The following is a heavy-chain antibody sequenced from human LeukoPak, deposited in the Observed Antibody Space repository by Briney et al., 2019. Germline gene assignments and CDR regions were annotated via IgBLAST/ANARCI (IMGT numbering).Heavy chain of an antibody. CDR1: GGSISSSSYY. D-gene: IGHD4-17*01. J-gene: IGHJ3*01. CDR2: IYYSGST. Sequence: SETLSLTCTVSGGSISSSSYYWGWIRQPPGKGLEWIGSIYYSGSTYYNPSLKSRVTISIDTSKNQFSLKLSSVTAADTAVYYCARDLVTVTKGFDFWGQGTMVSVSS. V-gene: IGHV4-39*07. CDR3: ARDLVTVTKGFDF.